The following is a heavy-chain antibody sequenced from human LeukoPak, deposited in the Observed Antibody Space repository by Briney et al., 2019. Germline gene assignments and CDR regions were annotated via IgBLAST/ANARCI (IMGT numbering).Heavy chain of an antibody. CDR3: VRDGRGDYPKFDY. Sequence: PGRSLRLSCAASGFTFSSYGMHWVRQAPGKGLEGVAIISHDGNNKYYADSVKGRFTISRDNSKNTLYLQMNSLRAEDTAVYYCVRDGRGDYPKFDYWGQGTLVTVSS. CDR1: GFTFSSYG. V-gene: IGHV3-30*03. D-gene: IGHD4-17*01. CDR2: ISHDGNNK. J-gene: IGHJ4*02.